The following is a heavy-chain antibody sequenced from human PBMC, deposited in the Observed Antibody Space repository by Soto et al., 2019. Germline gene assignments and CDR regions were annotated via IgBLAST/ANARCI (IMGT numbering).Heavy chain of an antibody. J-gene: IGHJ6*02. CDR1: GGTFSSYA. V-gene: IGHV1-69*01. CDR3: ARYSLGYSGDDSHRHYYYYGMDV. CDR2: IIPIFGAA. D-gene: IGHD5-12*01. Sequence: QVQLVQSGAEVKKPGSSVKVSCKASGGTFSSYAISWVRQAPGQGLEWMGGIIPIFGAANYAQKFQGRVTITADESTSTAYMELSSLRSEDTAVYYCARYSLGYSGDDSHRHYYYYGMDVWGQGTTVTVSS.